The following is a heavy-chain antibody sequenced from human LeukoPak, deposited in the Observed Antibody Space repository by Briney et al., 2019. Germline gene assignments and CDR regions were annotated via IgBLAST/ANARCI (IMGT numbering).Heavy chain of an antibody. V-gene: IGHV1-69*13. CDR1: GGTFSSYA. D-gene: IGHD3-10*01. J-gene: IGHJ5*02. CDR3: ARGLELGVYNWFDP. Sequence: SVKVSCKASGGTFSSYAISWVRQAPGQGLEWMGGIIPIFGTANYAQKFQGRVTITADESTSTAYMELSSLRSEDTAVYYCARGLELGVYNWFDPWGQGTLVTASS. CDR2: IIPIFGTA.